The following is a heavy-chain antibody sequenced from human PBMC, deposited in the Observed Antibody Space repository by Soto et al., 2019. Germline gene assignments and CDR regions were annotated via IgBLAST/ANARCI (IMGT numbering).Heavy chain of an antibody. CDR2: ISGSGGST. Sequence: EVQLLESGGGLVQPGGSLRLSCAASGFTFSSYAMSWVRQAPGKGLEWVSAISGSGGSTYYADSVKGRFTISRDNSKNTLYLQMNSLRAEDTAVYYCAKAPSTEVITGDAFDIWGQGTMVTVSS. J-gene: IGHJ3*02. D-gene: IGHD3-22*01. V-gene: IGHV3-23*01. CDR3: AKAPSTEVITGDAFDI. CDR1: GFTFSSYA.